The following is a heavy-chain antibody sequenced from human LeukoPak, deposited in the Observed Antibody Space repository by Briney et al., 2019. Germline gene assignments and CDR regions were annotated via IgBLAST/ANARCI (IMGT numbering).Heavy chain of an antibody. CDR2: TNSGGTTT. CDR1: GFPFSDFS. V-gene: IGHV3-23*01. CDR3: AKQSYARSLGE. J-gene: IGHJ4*02. Sequence: GGSLRLSCATSGFPFSDFSMTWVRQAPGKGLEWISTTNSGGTTTNYAESVKGRFTISRDNFKNALYLQMSSLRVEDTAIYYCAKQSYARSLGEGGPGTLVTVSS. D-gene: IGHD3-10*02.